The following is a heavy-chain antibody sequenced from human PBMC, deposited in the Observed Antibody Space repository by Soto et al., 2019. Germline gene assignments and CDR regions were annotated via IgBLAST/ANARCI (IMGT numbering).Heavy chain of an antibody. CDR1: GGSFSGYY. CDR2: INHSGGT. V-gene: IGHV4-34*01. J-gene: IGHJ5*02. Sequence: PSETLSLTCAVYGGSFSGYYWNWIRQSPGKGLEGIGEINHSGGTNYNPSLKSRVTISVDTAKNQFSLKLRSVTAADTAVYYCARDPHIVGTTTWFAPWGQGTLVTVSS. D-gene: IGHD1-26*01. CDR3: ARDPHIVGTTTWFAP.